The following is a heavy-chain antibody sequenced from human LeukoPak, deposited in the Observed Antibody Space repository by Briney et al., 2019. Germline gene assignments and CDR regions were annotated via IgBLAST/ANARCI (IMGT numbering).Heavy chain of an antibody. CDR3: AKDDNYIRFSS. Sequence: GGSLRLSCAASGFTFSSYAMHWVRQAPGKGLGWVAVISYDGSNKYYADSVKGRFTISRDNSKNTLYLQMNSLRAEDTAVYYCAKDDNYIRFSSWGQGTLVTVSS. V-gene: IGHV3-30*04. J-gene: IGHJ5*02. CDR2: ISYDGSNK. D-gene: IGHD3-16*01. CDR1: GFTFSSYA.